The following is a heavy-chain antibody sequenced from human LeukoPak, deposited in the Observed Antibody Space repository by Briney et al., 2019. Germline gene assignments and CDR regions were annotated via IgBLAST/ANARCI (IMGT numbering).Heavy chain of an antibody. J-gene: IGHJ4*02. CDR3: ARNQEIDYYDSSGFYWGVEY. V-gene: IGHV3-48*01. Sequence: PGGSLRLSCAASGFTFSSYSMSWVRQAPGKGLEWVSYISGGGGTIYYADSVKGRFTISRDNAKNSLFLQMDSLRAEDTAVYYCARNQEIDYYDSSGFYWGVEYWGQGTLVTVSS. CDR1: GFTFSSYS. CDR2: ISGGGGTI. D-gene: IGHD3-22*01.